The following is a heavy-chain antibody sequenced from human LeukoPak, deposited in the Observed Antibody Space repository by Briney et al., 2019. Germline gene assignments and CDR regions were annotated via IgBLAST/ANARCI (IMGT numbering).Heavy chain of an antibody. Sequence: SETLSLTCAVYGGSFSGYYWSWIRQPPGKGLEWIGEINHSGSTNYNPSLKSRVTISVDTSKNQFSLKLTSVTAADTAVYYCASGYGGYVGWLDPWGQGILVTVSS. CDR2: INHSGST. CDR3: ASGYGGYVGWLDP. D-gene: IGHD5-12*01. CDR1: GGSFSGYY. J-gene: IGHJ5*02. V-gene: IGHV4-34*01.